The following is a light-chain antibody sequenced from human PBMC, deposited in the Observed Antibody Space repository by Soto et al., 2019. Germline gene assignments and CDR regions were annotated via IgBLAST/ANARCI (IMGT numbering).Light chain of an antibody. Sequence: QSVLTQPPSVSGAPGPGVTISCTGSSSNIGAGYDVHWYQQLPGTAPKLLIYDNSNRPSGVPYRFSGSKCGTTASLAITGLQAEDEADYYCQSYDRSLSGSRVFGAGTKVTVL. J-gene: IGLJ1*01. CDR1: SSNIGAGYD. CDR3: QSYDRSLSGSRV. V-gene: IGLV1-40*01. CDR2: DNS.